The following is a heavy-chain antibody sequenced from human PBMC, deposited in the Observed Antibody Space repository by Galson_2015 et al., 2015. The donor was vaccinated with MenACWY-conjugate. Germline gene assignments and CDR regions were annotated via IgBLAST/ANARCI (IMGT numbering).Heavy chain of an antibody. D-gene: IGHD3-10*01. Sequence: SLRLSCAASGITFSSYAMSWVRQAPGKGLEWVSSISTTGGTTYYADSVKGRFTISRDNSKNTLYLQMNSRRAGDTAVYYCAQGAGSRWFDPWGQGTLVIVSS. CDR2: ISTTGGTT. CDR1: GITFSSYA. CDR3: AQGAGSRWFDP. V-gene: IGHV3-23*01. J-gene: IGHJ5*02.